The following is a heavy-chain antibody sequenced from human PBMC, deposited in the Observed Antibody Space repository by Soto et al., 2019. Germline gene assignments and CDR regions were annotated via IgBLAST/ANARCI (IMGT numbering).Heavy chain of an antibody. Sequence: QVQLVESGGGVVQTGRSLRLSCAASGFTFSSYAMHWVRQAPGKGLEWVAVISYDGSNKYYADSVKGRFTISRDNSKNTLYLQMNSLRAEDTAVYYCARGHSYGYGLSPHYGMDVWGQGTTVTVSS. D-gene: IGHD5-18*01. CDR1: GFTFSSYA. V-gene: IGHV3-30-3*01. J-gene: IGHJ6*02. CDR2: ISYDGSNK. CDR3: ARGHSYGYGLSPHYGMDV.